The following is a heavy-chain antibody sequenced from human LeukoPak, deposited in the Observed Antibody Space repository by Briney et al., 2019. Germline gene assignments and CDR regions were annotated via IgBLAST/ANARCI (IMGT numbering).Heavy chain of an antibody. Sequence: GGSLRLSCAASGFTVSSNYMSWVRQAPGKGLEWVSVIYSGGSTYYADSVKGRFTISRDNSKNTLYLQMNSLRAEDTAVYYCARDRRYCSSTSCFSDAFDIWGQGTMVTVSS. CDR1: GFTVSSNY. V-gene: IGHV3-53*01. CDR2: IYSGGST. D-gene: IGHD2-2*01. J-gene: IGHJ3*02. CDR3: ARDRRYCSSTSCFSDAFDI.